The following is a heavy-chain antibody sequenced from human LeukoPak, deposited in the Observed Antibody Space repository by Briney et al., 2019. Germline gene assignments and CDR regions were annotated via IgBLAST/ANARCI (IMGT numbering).Heavy chain of an antibody. J-gene: IGHJ4*02. CDR1: GGSISSSSYY. V-gene: IGHV4-39*07. Sequence: SETLSLTCTVSGGSISSSSYYWGWIRQPPGKGLEWIGSIYYGGITYYNPSLKSRVTISVDTSKNQFSLKLSSVSAADTAVYYCARSHVYGDYPELWGQATLVTVSS. CDR3: ARSHVYGDYPEL. D-gene: IGHD4-17*01. CDR2: IYYGGIT.